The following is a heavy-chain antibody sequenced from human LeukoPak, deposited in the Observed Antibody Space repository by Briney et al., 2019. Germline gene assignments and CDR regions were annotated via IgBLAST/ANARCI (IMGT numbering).Heavy chain of an antibody. J-gene: IGHJ4*02. D-gene: IGHD3-22*01. CDR1: GFTFSSYG. CDR2: ISYDGSNK. V-gene: IGHV3-30*18. CDR3: AQSPDYYDSRFDY. Sequence: GRSLRLSCAASGFTFSSYGMHWVRQAPGKGLEWVAVISYDGSNKYYADSVQGRFTISRDNSKNTLYLQMNSLRAEDTAVYYCAQSPDYYDSRFDYWGQGTLVTVSS.